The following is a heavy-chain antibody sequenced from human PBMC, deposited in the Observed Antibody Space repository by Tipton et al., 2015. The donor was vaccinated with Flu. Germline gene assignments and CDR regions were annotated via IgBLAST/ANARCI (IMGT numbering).Heavy chain of an antibody. D-gene: IGHD5-24*01. CDR2: INANDNGT. V-gene: IGHV1-2*02. CDR3: ARDGAGYNGAFDM. J-gene: IGHJ3*02. CDR1: GYTFTAHY. Sequence: QLVQSGAELKKPGASVKVSCKGSGYTFTAHYMHWVRQAPGQGLEWMGWINANDNGTRYPQKFQGRVTMTRDTSISTVYMELSRLSSDDTAVYYCARDGAGYNGAFDMWGQGTRVTVTS.